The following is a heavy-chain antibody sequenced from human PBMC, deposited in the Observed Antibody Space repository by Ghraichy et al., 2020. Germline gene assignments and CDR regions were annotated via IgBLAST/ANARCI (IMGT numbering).Heavy chain of an antibody. V-gene: IGHV4-4*07. CDR2: IYTSGST. CDR3: ARESGVYIAAAGTHAFDI. D-gene: IGHD6-13*01. CDR1: GGSISSYY. Sequence: ETLSLTCTVSGGSISSYYWSWIRQPAGKGLEWIGRIYTSGSTNYNPSLKSRVTMSVDTSKNQFSLKLSSVTAADTAVYYCARESGVYIAAAGTHAFDIWGQGTMVTVSS. J-gene: IGHJ3*02.